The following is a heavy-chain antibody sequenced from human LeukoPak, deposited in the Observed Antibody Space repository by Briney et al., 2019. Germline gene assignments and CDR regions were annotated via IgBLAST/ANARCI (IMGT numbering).Heavy chain of an antibody. V-gene: IGHV1-8*01. CDR1: GYTFTSYD. Sequence: ASVKVSCKASGYTFTSYDINWVRQATGQGLAWMGWMNPNSGNTGYAQKFQGRVTMTRNTSISTAYMELSSLRSEDTAVYYCARAARYSSSWYISYYYYYGMDVWGQGTTVTVSS. CDR3: ARAARYSSSWYISYYYYYGMDV. D-gene: IGHD6-13*01. J-gene: IGHJ6*02. CDR2: MNPNSGNT.